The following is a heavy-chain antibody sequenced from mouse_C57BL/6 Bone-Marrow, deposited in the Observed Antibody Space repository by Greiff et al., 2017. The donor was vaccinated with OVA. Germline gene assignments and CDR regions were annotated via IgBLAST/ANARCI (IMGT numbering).Heavy chain of an antibody. CDR1: GYSFTGYY. D-gene: IGHD3-3*01. V-gene: IGHV1-42*01. CDR2: INPSTGGT. Sequence: VQLQQSGPELVKPGASVKISCKASGYSFTGYYMNWVKQSPEKSLEWIGEINPSTGGTTYNQKFKAKATLTVDKSSSTAYMQLKSLTSEDSAVYYCARRAGTFFDYWGQGTTLTVSS. J-gene: IGHJ2*01. CDR3: ARRAGTFFDY.